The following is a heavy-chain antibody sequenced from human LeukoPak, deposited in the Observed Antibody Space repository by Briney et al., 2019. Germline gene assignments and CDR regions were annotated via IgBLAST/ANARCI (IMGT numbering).Heavy chain of an antibody. J-gene: IGHJ4*02. CDR2: IIGSGGST. D-gene: IGHD5-18*01. CDR3: AKSGQLWPPFDY. V-gene: IGHV3-23*01. CDR1: GFTFSSYA. Sequence: PGGSLRLSCAASGFTFSSYAMSWVRQAPGKRLEWVSAIIGSGGSTYYADSVKGRFTISRDNSKNTLYLQMNSLRAEDTAVYYCAKSGQLWPPFDYWGQGTLVTVSS.